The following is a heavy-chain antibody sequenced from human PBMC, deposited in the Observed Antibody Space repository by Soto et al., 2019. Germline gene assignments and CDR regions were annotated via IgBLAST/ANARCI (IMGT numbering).Heavy chain of an antibody. Sequence: EASVKVSCKASGFTFTSSAMQWVRQARGQRLEWIGWIVVGSGNTNYAQKFQERVTITRDMSTSTAYMELSSLRSEDTAVYYCAANIVVVTAILGGMDVWGQGTTVTVSS. D-gene: IGHD2-21*02. V-gene: IGHV1-58*02. CDR1: GFTFTSSA. J-gene: IGHJ6*02. CDR3: AANIVVVTAILGGMDV. CDR2: IVVGSGNT.